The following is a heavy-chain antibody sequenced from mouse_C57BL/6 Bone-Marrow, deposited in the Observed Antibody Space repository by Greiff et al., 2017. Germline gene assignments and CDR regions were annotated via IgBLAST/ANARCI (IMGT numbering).Heavy chain of an antibody. CDR1: GYSFTDYN. CDR2: INPNYGTT. Sequence: VQLQQSGPELVKPGASVKISCKASGYSFTDYNMNWVKQSTGKSLEWIGLINPNYGTTSYNQKFKGKATLTVDQSSSTAYMQLNSLTSEDSAVYYCARTGEERYYYAMDYWGQGTSVTVSS. J-gene: IGHJ4*01. V-gene: IGHV1-39*01. CDR3: ARTGEERYYYAMDY.